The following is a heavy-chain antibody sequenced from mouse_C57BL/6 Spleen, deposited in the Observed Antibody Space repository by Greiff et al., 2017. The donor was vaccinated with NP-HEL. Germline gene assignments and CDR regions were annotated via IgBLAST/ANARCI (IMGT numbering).Heavy chain of an antibody. D-gene: IGHD1-1*01. Sequence: QVQLQQPGAELVKAGASVKMSCKASGYTFTSYWMHWVKQRLGQGLEWFAETNPTNGRTYYNEKFKSKATLTVDKSSSTAYMLLSGPTFEDSAVYDCARIKKLVATYFDYWGQSTTLTVSS. J-gene: IGHJ2*01. CDR3: ARIKKLVATYFDY. V-gene: IGHV1S81*02. CDR2: TNPTNGRT. CDR1: GYTFTSYW.